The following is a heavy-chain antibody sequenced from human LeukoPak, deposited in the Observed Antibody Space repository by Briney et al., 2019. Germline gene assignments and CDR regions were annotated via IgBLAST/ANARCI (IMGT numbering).Heavy chain of an antibody. J-gene: IGHJ3*02. Sequence: PSETLSLTCAVSGGSISSGDYSWSWIRQAPGKGLEWIGYIYYSGSTYYNPSLKSRVTISVDTSKNQFSLKLSSVTAADTAVYYCARLPARPRAFDIWGQGAMVTVSS. CDR3: ARLPARPRAFDI. CDR2: IYYSGST. CDR1: GGSISSGDYS. D-gene: IGHD6-6*01. V-gene: IGHV4-30-2*03.